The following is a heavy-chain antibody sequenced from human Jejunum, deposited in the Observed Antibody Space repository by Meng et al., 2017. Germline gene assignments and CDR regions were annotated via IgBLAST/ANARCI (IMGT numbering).Heavy chain of an antibody. V-gene: IGHV3-30*01. CDR3: ARAGGFSSEYP. CDR2: VSFDGTDT. Sequence: GESLKISCAASGFNFHGYAMHWVRQAPGKGLEWVAGVSFDGTDTFYADSVKGRFTISRDNSKNTLFLQMNGLRTEDTAMYYCARAGGFSSEYPWGQGTLVTVSS. J-gene: IGHJ5*02. CDR1: GFNFHGYA. D-gene: IGHD3-22*01.